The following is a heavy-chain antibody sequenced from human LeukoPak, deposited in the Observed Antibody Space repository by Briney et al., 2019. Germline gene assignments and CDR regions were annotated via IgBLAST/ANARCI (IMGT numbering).Heavy chain of an antibody. CDR2: IKQDGSQK. CDR1: GFSISNYW. Sequence: WGSLRLSCAASGFSISNYWMSWVRQVPATGREWVANIKQDGSQKYYVGSVKGRFTISRDNAKNSLYLQMNSLRAEDTAVYYCARERVVTPGYYYYYMDVWGKGTTVTISS. J-gene: IGHJ6*03. D-gene: IGHD4-23*01. V-gene: IGHV3-7*03. CDR3: ARERVVTPGYYYYYMDV.